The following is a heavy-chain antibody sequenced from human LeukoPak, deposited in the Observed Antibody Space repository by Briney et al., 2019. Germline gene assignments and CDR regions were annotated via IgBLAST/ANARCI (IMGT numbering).Heavy chain of an antibody. CDR3: ARELGSSGYYPFDY. D-gene: IGHD3-22*01. Sequence: PGGSLRLSCAASGFTFSSYGMHWVRQAPGKGLEWVALIWCDGSNKYYADSVKGRFTISRDNSKNTLYLQMNSLRAEDTAVYYCARELGSSGYYPFDYWGQGTVVSVSS. CDR1: GFTFSSYG. V-gene: IGHV3-33*01. CDR2: IWCDGSNK. J-gene: IGHJ4*02.